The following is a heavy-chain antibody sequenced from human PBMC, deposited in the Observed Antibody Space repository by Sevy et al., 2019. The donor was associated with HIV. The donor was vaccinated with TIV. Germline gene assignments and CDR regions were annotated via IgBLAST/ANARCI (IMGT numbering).Heavy chain of an antibody. V-gene: IGHV4-59*01. D-gene: IGHD6-13*01. CDR3: ARETRQAAGLFDYYYYYYMDV. Sequence: SETLSLTCTVSGGSISSYYWSWIRQPPGKGLEWIGYIYYSGSTNYNPSLKSRVTISVDTSKNQFSLKLSCVTAADTAVYYCARETRQAAGLFDYYYYYYMDVWGKGTTVTVSS. CDR2: IYYSGST. J-gene: IGHJ6*03. CDR1: GGSISSYY.